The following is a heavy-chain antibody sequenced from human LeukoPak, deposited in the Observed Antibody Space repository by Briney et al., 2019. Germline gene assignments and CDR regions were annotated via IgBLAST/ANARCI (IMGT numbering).Heavy chain of an antibody. Sequence: PGGSLRLSCAASGFTFSNYAMHWVRQAPGKGLEWVTIISYDGYNKYYAESVKGRFTISRDNSKNTLYLQMNSLRAEDTAVYYCARRAGAYSHPYDYWGQGTLVTVSS. CDR3: ARRAGAYSHPYDY. CDR1: GFTFSNYA. CDR2: ISYDGYNK. V-gene: IGHV3-30*14. D-gene: IGHD4/OR15-4a*01. J-gene: IGHJ4*02.